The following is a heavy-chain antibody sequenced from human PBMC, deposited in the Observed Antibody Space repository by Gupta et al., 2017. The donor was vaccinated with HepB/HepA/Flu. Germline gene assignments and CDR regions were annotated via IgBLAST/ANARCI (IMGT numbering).Heavy chain of an antibody. CDR1: GGTFSSYA. V-gene: IGHV1-69*01. Sequence: QVQLVQSGAEVKKPGSSVKVSCKASGGTFSSYAISWVRQAPGQGLEWMGGIIPIFGTANYAQKFQGRVTITADESTSTAYMELSSLRSEDTAVYYCARVYPPVVVPAAEWYYMDVWGKGTTVTVSS. CDR2: IIPIFGTA. D-gene: IGHD2-2*01. CDR3: ARVYPPVVVPAAEWYYMDV. J-gene: IGHJ6*03.